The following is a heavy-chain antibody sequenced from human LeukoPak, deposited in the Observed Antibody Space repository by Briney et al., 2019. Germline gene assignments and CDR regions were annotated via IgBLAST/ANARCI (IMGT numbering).Heavy chain of an antibody. CDR3: ARDGAFWSGYPYYFDY. J-gene: IGHJ4*02. CDR2: IWFDGSNK. Sequence: GGSLRLSCAASGFTFSSFGMHWVRQAPGKGLEWVAIIWFDGSNKYYADSVKGRFTISRDNSQNTLYLQMNSLRAEDTAVYYCARDGAFWSGYPYYFDYWGQGTLVTVSS. CDR1: GFTFSSFG. D-gene: IGHD3-3*01. V-gene: IGHV3-33*01.